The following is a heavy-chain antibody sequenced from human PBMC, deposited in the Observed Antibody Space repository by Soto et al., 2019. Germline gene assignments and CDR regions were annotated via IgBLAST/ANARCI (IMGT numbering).Heavy chain of an antibody. D-gene: IGHD7-27*01. J-gene: IGHJ3*02. CDR1: GFTFSSYW. CDR2: IKQDGSEK. V-gene: IGHV3-7*03. CDR3: ARDQLRPPTKTGDYGKNDAFDI. Sequence: GGSLRLSCAASGFTFSSYWMSWVRQAPGKGLEWVANIKQDGSEKYYVDSVKGRFTISRDNAKNSLYLQMNSLRAEDTAVYYCARDQLRPPTKTGDYGKNDAFDIWGQGTMVTVSS.